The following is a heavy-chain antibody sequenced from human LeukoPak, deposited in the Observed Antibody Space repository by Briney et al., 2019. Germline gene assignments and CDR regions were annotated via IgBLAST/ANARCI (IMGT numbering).Heavy chain of an antibody. CDR3: TRDISWA. CDR2: IRSKANSYAT. V-gene: IGHV3-73*01. CDR1: GFTFSNAW. J-gene: IGHJ5*02. Sequence: GGSLRLSCAASGFTFSNAWMSWVRQASGKGLEWVGRIRSKANSYATAYAASVKGRFTISRDDSKNTAYLQMNSLKTEDTAVYYCTRDISWAWGQGTLVTVSS. D-gene: IGHD2-15*01.